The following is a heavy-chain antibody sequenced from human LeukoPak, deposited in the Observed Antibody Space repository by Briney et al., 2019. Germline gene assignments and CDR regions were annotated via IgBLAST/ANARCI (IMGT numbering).Heavy chain of an antibody. Sequence: GGSLRLSCAASGFTFSIYSMNWVRQAPGRGLEWVSSITGTSTYIYYADSVKGRFTISRDNAKNSLYLQMNSLRAEDTAVYYCAKEIYGDSTGGRFRHWGQGTLVTVSS. D-gene: IGHD4-17*01. CDR2: ITGTSTYI. CDR3: AKEIYGDSTGGRFRH. CDR1: GFTFSIYS. J-gene: IGHJ1*01. V-gene: IGHV3-21*04.